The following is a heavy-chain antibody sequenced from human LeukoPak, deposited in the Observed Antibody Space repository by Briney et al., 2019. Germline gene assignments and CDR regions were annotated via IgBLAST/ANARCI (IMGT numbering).Heavy chain of an antibody. Sequence: ASVKVSCKASGYTFSGYYIHWVRQAPGQGLEWMGWINPNSGGTSYAQRFQGRVTMTRDTSISTAYMELSRLRSDDTAVYYCARVFSSSWYFEDYYYYMDVWGKGTTVTVSS. CDR3: ARVFSSSWYFEDYYYYMDV. V-gene: IGHV1-2*02. CDR1: GYTFSGYY. J-gene: IGHJ6*03. D-gene: IGHD6-13*01. CDR2: INPNSGGT.